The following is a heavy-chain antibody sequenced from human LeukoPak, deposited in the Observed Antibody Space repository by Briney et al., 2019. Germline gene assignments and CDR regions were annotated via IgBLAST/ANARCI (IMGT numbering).Heavy chain of an antibody. J-gene: IGHJ4*02. D-gene: IGHD3-22*01. CDR2: INPNSGGT. CDR3: ARNFYFDSSGYYHY. V-gene: IGHV1-2*02. CDR1: GYTFTGYY. Sequence: ASVKVSCKASGYTFTGYYMHWVRQAPGQGLEWMGWINPNSGGTNYAQKFQGRVTMTRDTSISTAYMELSRLRPDDTAAYYCARNFYFDSSGYYHYWGQGTLVTVSS.